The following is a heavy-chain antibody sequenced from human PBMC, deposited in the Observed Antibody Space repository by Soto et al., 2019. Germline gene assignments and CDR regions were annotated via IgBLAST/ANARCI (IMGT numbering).Heavy chain of an antibody. CDR2: IKQDGSEK. D-gene: IGHD6-13*01. V-gene: IGHV3-7*03. CDR1: GFTFSSYW. J-gene: IGHJ6*02. Sequence: EVQLVESGGGLVQPGGSLRLSCAASGFTFSSYWMSWVRQAPGKGLEWVANIKQDGSEKYYVDSVKGRFTISRDNAKNSLYLQMNSLRAEDTAVYYCARDSPIAAAGYYGMDVWGQGTTVTVSS. CDR3: ARDSPIAAAGYYGMDV.